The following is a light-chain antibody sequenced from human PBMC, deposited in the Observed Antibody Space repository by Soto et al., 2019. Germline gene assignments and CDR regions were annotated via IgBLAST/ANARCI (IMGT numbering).Light chain of an antibody. CDR3: QQYADLPRT. CDR2: GAS. CDR1: QTVSNN. Sequence: EIVMTQSPATLSVSPGDRVTLSCRATQTVSNNLAWYRQKPGQAPRLLIYGASSRVTGVPARFSGSGYGTEFTLTISSLQSEDFAVYYCQQYADLPRTFGGGTKVEI. V-gene: IGKV3-15*01. J-gene: IGKJ4*01.